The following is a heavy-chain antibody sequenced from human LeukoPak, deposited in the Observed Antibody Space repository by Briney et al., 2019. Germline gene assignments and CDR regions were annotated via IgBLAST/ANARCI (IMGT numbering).Heavy chain of an antibody. CDR1: GYSISSSNW. V-gene: IGHV4-61*02. J-gene: IGHJ4*02. Sequence: SETLSLTCAVSGYSISSSNWWGWIRQPAGKGLEWIGRIYTSGSTNYNPSLKSRVTISVDTSKNQFSLKLSSVTAADTAVYYCAREGDYYDSSGYYYEGYYFDYWGQGTLVTVSS. D-gene: IGHD3-22*01. CDR3: AREGDYYDSSGYYYEGYYFDY. CDR2: IYTSGST.